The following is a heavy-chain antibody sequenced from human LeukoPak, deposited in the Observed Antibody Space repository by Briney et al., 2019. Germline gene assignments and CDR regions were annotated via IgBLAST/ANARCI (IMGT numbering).Heavy chain of an antibody. CDR3: ARPGDGYNWGRFDC. D-gene: IGHD5-24*01. J-gene: IGHJ4*02. CDR2: IKQDGSEK. CDR1: GFTFTSYW. Sequence: PGGSLRLSCAASGFTFTSYWMSWVRQAPGKGLEWVANIKQDGSEKYYVDSVKGRFAISRDNAMNSLYLQINSLRAEDTAVYYCARPGDGYNWGRFDCWGQGTLVTVSS. V-gene: IGHV3-7*04.